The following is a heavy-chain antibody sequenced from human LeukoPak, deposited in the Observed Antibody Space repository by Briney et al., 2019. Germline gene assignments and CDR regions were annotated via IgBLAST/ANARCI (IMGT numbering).Heavy chain of an antibody. D-gene: IGHD6-13*01. J-gene: IGHJ4*02. Sequence: GGSLRLSCAASGFIFSSYAMSWVRQAPGKGLEWVSAISGSGGSTYYADSVKGRFTISRDNSKNTLYLQMNSLRAEDTAVYYCAKQTYSSSGSGYFDYWGQGTLVTVSS. CDR2: ISGSGGST. CDR3: AKQTYSSSGSGYFDY. CDR1: GFIFSSYA. V-gene: IGHV3-23*01.